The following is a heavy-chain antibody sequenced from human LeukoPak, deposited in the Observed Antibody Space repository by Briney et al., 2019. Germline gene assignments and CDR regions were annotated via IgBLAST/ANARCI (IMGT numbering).Heavy chain of an antibody. J-gene: IGHJ4*02. D-gene: IGHD6-13*01. CDR1: GYTFTSYY. Sequence: ASVKVSCKASGYTFTSYYMHWVRQAPGQGLEWMGIINPTGGSTTYAQRSQGRVTMTRDTSTSTVYMELRSLRSEDTAVYYCARDRVIAAAGSFDYWGQGTLVTVSS. CDR2: INPTGGST. CDR3: ARDRVIAAAGSFDY. V-gene: IGHV1-46*01.